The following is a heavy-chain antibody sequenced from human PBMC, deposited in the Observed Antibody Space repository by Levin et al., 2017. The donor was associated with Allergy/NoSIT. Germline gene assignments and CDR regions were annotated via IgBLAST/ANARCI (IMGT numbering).Heavy chain of an antibody. V-gene: IGHV3-23*01. CDR2: MSGSGEKT. Sequence: GESLKISCAASGFTFSNCAMNWVRQIPGKGLEWVSSMSGSGEKTYYTNSVKGRFTISRDNSKNTLFLQMSSLRAEDTALYYCAKGLPDSDNNAGWLDSWGQGTLVTVSS. CDR1: GFTFSNCA. J-gene: IGHJ5*01. D-gene: IGHD2-15*01. CDR3: AKGLPDSDNNAGWLDS.